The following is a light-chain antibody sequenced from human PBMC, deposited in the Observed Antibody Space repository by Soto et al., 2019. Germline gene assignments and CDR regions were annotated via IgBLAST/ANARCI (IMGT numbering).Light chain of an antibody. CDR2: ETS. J-gene: IGKJ1*01. V-gene: IGKV3-20*01. Sequence: EIVLTQSPGTLSLSPGERATLSCRASQSVSSSYLAWYQQKPGQAPRLLMYETSSRATGIPHRFSGSGSGTDFTLTISRLEPEDFAVYYCQQYCSSPQTFGQGTKVEIK. CDR3: QQYCSSPQT. CDR1: QSVSSSY.